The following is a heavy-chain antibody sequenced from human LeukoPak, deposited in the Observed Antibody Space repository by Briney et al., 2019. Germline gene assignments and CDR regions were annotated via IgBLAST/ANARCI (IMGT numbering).Heavy chain of an antibody. CDR2: ISGSVGST. D-gene: IGHD6-13*01. CDR3: AKDHAAGSFDY. V-gene: IGHV3-23*01. CDR1: GFTFTSYA. Sequence: PVRSLRLSCAASGFTFTSYAMSWVRRAPGKGLEWVSAISGSVGSTYYADSVKGRFTISRDNSKNTLYLQRNSLRAEDTAVYYCAKDHAAGSFDYWGQGTLVTVSS. J-gene: IGHJ4*02.